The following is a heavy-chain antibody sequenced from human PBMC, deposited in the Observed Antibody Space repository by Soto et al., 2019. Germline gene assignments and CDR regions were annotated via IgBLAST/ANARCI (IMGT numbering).Heavy chain of an antibody. Sequence: QVQLVQSGTEVRAPGASVKVSCKAIGYTFTDYIITWVRQAPGHGLESMGWINTYNGDTNYAQNVQGRVTMSTDTSSSTAYLELRSLISDDTSVYYCARDQGRGFVDSFWGNGPLVTVSS. CDR2: INTYNGDT. CDR1: GYTFTDYI. CDR3: ARDQGRGFVDSF. J-gene: IGHJ4*01. D-gene: IGHD5-12*01. V-gene: IGHV1-18*01.